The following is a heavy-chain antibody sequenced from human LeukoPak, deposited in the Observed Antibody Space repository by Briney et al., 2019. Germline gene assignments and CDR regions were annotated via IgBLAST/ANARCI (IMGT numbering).Heavy chain of an antibody. J-gene: IGHJ4*02. Sequence: SETLSLTCTVPGDSISSGSYYWGWIRQPPGKGLEWIASIYYAGTTYYNPSLKSRVTISVDTSKNQFSLKLTSVTAADTAVYYCARLGYYYDSSAKGAFDYWGQGTLVTVSS. CDR1: GDSISSGSYY. CDR2: IYYAGTT. D-gene: IGHD3-22*01. V-gene: IGHV4-39*01. CDR3: ARLGYYYDSSAKGAFDY.